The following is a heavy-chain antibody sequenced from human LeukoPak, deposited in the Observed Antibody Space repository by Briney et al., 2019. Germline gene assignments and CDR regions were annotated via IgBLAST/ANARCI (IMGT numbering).Heavy chain of an antibody. D-gene: IGHD2-8*01. Sequence: GVCLRLSCAASGFTVSSNYMSWVRQAPGKGLEWVSVIYSGGSTYYADSVKGRFTISRDNSKNTLYLQMNSLRAEDTAVYYCARAESRPYCTNGVCPVIYWGQGTLVTVSS. J-gene: IGHJ4*02. CDR2: IYSGGST. CDR1: GFTVSSNY. CDR3: ARAESRPYCTNGVCPVIY. V-gene: IGHV3-66*01.